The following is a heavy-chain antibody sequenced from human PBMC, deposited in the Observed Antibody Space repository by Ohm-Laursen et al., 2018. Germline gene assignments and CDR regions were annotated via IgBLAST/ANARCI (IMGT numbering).Heavy chain of an antibody. D-gene: IGHD2-21*01. J-gene: IGHJ6*02. CDR1: GYTFTGYS. CDR2: INSYSGGT. CDR3: ARVAYCGGNCFGPYYYGMDV. Sequence: GASVKVSCKASGYTFTGYSMQWVRQAPGQGLEWMGWINSYSGGTKYAQKFQGRVTMTRDTSTSTVYMELSSLTSDDTAVFYCARVAYCGGNCFGPYYYGMDVWGQGTTVTGSS. V-gene: IGHV1-2*02.